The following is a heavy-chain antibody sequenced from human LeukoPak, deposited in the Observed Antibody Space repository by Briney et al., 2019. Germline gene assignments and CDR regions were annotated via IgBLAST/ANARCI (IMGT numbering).Heavy chain of an antibody. Sequence: GGSLRLSCAASKFTFSSYSMNWVRQAPGKGLEWVSYISSSSSTIYYADSVKGRFTISRDNAKNSLYLQMNSLRAEDTAVYCCARRLSVPLGYYYYSMDVWGKGTTVTVSS. CDR1: KFTFSSYS. CDR3: ARRLSVPLGYYYYSMDV. J-gene: IGHJ6*03. CDR2: ISSSSSTI. V-gene: IGHV3-48*01.